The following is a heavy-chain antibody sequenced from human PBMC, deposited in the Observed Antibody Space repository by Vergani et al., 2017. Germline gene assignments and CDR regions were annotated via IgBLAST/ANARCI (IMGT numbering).Heavy chain of an antibody. J-gene: IGHJ6*02. CDR3: AKMKGATMVRGVIGGPPSYYYGMDV. V-gene: IGHV3-23*01. CDR2: ISGSGGST. D-gene: IGHD3-10*01. CDR1: GFTFSSYA. Sequence: EVQLLESGGGLVQPGGSLRLSCAASGFTFSSYAMSWVRQAPGKGLEWVSAISGSGGSTYYADSVKGRFTISRDNSKNTLYLQMNSRRAEDTAVYYCAKMKGATMVRGVIGGPPSYYYGMDVRGQGTTVTVSS.